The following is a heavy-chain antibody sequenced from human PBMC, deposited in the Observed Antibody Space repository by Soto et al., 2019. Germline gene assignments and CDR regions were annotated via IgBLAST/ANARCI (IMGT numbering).Heavy chain of an antibody. D-gene: IGHD3-22*01. CDR1: GGTFSSYA. Sequence: QVQLVQSGAEVKKPGSSVKVSCKASGGTFSSYAISWVRQAPGQGLEWMGGIIPIFGTANYAQKFQGRVTITADESTSTAYMELSSLRSEDTAVYYCARVRYYYDSSGYYRLVEYWGQGTLVTVSS. CDR3: ARVRYYYDSSGYYRLVEY. V-gene: IGHV1-69*12. CDR2: IIPIFGTA. J-gene: IGHJ4*02.